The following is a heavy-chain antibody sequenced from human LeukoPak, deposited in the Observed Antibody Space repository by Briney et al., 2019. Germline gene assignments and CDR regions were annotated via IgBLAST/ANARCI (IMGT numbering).Heavy chain of an antibody. CDR2: ISYDGSNK. CDR1: GFTFSRYA. D-gene: IGHD3-3*01. Sequence: GGSLRLSCAASGFTFSRYAIHWVRQAPGKGLEWVAVISYDGSNKYYPDSVKGRFTISRDNSKRTLYLQMNSLRAEDTAVYYCARELEAFDIWGQGTLVTVSS. CDR3: ARELEAFDI. V-gene: IGHV3-30*04. J-gene: IGHJ3*02.